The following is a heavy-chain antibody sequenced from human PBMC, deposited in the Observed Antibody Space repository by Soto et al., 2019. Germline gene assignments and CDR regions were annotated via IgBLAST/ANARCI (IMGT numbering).Heavy chain of an antibody. V-gene: IGHV4-34*01. CDR3: ARGVLYGSGSYYFFMGKNYYYYGMDV. CDR2: INHSGST. CDR1: GGSFSGYY. J-gene: IGHJ6*02. Sequence: SETLSLTCAVYGGSFSGYYWSWIRQPPGKGLEWIGEINHSGSTNYNPPLKSRVTISVDTSKNQFSLKLSSVTAADTAVYYCARGVLYGSGSYYFFMGKNYYYYGMDVWGQGTTVTVSS. D-gene: IGHD3-10*01.